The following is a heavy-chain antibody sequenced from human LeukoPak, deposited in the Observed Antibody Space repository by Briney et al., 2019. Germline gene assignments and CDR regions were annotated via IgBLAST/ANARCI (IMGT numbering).Heavy chain of an antibody. CDR3: ARAHYGDYVFDY. CDR2: IIPIFGTA. Sequence: SVKVSCKASGGTFSSYAISWVRQAPGEGLEWMGGIIPIFGTANYAQKFQGRVTITADESTSTAYMELSSLRSEDTAVYYCARAHYGDYVFDYWGQGTLVTVSS. CDR1: GGTFSSYA. J-gene: IGHJ4*02. D-gene: IGHD4-17*01. V-gene: IGHV1-69*13.